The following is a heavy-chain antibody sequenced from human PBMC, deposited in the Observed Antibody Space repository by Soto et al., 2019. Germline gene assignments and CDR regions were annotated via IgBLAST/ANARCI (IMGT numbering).Heavy chain of an antibody. CDR1: GFTFTSSA. CDR3: AADKAARYYYGMDV. V-gene: IGHV1-58*01. Sequence: ASVKVSCKASGFTFTSSAVQWVRQARGQRLEWIGWIVVGSGNTNYAQKFQERVTITRDMSTSTAYMELSSLRSEDTAVYYCAADKAARYYYGMDVWGQGTTVTVSS. D-gene: IGHD6-13*01. CDR2: IVVGSGNT. J-gene: IGHJ6*02.